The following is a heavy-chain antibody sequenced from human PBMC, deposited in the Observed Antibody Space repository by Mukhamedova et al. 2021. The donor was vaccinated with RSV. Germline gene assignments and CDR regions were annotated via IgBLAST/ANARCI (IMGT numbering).Heavy chain of an antibody. CDR2: ISNNGGST. CDR3: VKAAPYSGARYCDY. J-gene: IGHJ4*02. V-gene: IGHV3-64D*06. Sequence: GKGLEYVSAISNNGGSTYYADSVKGRFTISRDNSKNTLYLQMSSLRAEDTAVYYCVKAAPYSGARYCDYWGQGTLVTVSS. D-gene: IGHD6-19*01.